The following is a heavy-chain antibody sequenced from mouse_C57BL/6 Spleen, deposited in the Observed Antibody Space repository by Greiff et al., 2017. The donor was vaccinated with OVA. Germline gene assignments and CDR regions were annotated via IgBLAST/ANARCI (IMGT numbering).Heavy chain of an antibody. CDR3: ALYYYGRPWFAY. CDR1: GYAFSSSW. D-gene: IGHD1-1*01. CDR2: IYPGDGDT. V-gene: IGHV1-82*01. Sequence: QVQLQQSGPELVKPGASVKISCKASGYAFSSSWMNWVKQRPGKGLEWIGRIYPGDGDTNYNGKFKGKATLTADKSSSTAYMQLSSLTSEDSAVYFCALYYYGRPWFAYWGQGTLVTVSA. J-gene: IGHJ3*01.